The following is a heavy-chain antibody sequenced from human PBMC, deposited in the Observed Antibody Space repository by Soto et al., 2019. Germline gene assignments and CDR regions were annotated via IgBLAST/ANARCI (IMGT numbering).Heavy chain of an antibody. D-gene: IGHD5-18*01. V-gene: IGHV3-23*01. CDR2: ISGSGGST. J-gene: IGHJ6*02. CDR1: GFTFSTSA. Sequence: PGGSLRLSCAASGFTFSTSAMSWARQAPGKGLEWVSTISGSGGSTYYADSVKGRLTISRDNAKNSLYLQMNSLRAEDTALYYCAKGGPAMVTNHYYYGMDVWGQGTTVTVSS. CDR3: AKGGPAMVTNHYYYGMDV.